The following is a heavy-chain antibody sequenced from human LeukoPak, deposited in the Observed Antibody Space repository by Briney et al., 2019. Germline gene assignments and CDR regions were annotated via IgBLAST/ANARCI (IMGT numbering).Heavy chain of an antibody. D-gene: IGHD6-6*01. Sequence: GGSLTLSCAASGFTFSSYSMNCVRQAPGKGLEWVSCISSSGSYIYYGDSVKGRFTISRDSAKNSLYLQMDRLRAEDKAVYYCARDEYASSPGYFDYWGQGTLVTVSS. CDR1: GFTFSSYS. CDR2: ISSSGSYI. V-gene: IGHV3-21*01. CDR3: ARDEYASSPGYFDY. J-gene: IGHJ4*02.